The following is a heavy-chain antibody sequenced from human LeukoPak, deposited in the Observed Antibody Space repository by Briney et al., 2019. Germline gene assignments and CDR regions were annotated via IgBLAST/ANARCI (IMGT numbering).Heavy chain of an antibody. J-gene: IGHJ6*02. CDR1: GFTFSSYW. Sequence: GGSLRLSCAASGFTFSSYWMSWVRQAPGKGLEWMAKIKQDGSEKHYVDSVMGRFTISRDNAKNSLYLQMNSLRAEDTAVYFCATTSYYYGMDVWGQGTTVTVSS. CDR2: IKQDGSEK. D-gene: IGHD1-1*01. V-gene: IGHV3-7*01. CDR3: ATTSYYYGMDV.